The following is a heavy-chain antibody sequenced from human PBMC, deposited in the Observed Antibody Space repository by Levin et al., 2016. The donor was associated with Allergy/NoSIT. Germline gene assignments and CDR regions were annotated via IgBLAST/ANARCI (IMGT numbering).Heavy chain of an antibody. CDR3: ARSRGEEKSHFDY. D-gene: IGHD5-24*01. J-gene: IGHJ4*02. Sequence: WIRQPPGKGLEWVAVISYDGNNKYYADSVEGRLTISRDNSKNTLYLQMNSLRGEDTAVYYCARSRGEEKSHFDYWGQGTPGHRLL. V-gene: IGHV3-30*04. CDR2: ISYDGNNK.